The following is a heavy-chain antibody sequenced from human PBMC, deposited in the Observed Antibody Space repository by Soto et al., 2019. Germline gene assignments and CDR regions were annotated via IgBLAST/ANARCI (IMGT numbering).Heavy chain of an antibody. CDR1: GASISNTDW. Sequence: SETLSLTCAVSGASISNTDWWSWVRQRPGKGLEWIGEIYHSGTTNCDSSLKSRVTISLDKSKSQFSLKLTSVTAADTAVYYCAIPGAGDFDYWGQGTLVTVSS. CDR2: IYHSGTT. J-gene: IGHJ4*02. D-gene: IGHD6-13*01. V-gene: IGHV4-4*02. CDR3: AIPGAGDFDY.